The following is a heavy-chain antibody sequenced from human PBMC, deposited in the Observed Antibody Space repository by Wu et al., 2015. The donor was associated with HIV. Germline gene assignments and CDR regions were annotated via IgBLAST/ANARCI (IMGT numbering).Heavy chain of an antibody. V-gene: IGHV1-2*02. CDR3: ARDLSGNYLLNWFDP. D-gene: IGHD1-26*01. Sequence: QVQLVQSGAEVKKPGASVKVSCKASGYTFTGYYMHWVRQAPGQGLEWMGWINPNSGGTNYAQKFQGRVTMTRDTSISTAYMELSRLRSDDTAVYYCARDLSGNYLLNWFDPWGQGTLVTVSS. CDR2: INPNSGGT. J-gene: IGHJ5*02. CDR1: GYTFTGYY.